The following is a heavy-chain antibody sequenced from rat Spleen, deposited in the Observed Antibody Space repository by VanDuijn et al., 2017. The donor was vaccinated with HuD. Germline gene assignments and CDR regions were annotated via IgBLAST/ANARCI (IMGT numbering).Heavy chain of an antibody. CDR3: ARHWNDDYFDY. Sequence: EVQLVESGGGLVQPGRSLKLSCVASGFTFNYYWMTWIRQAPGKGLEWVASITNASGRTYYPDSVKGRFTISRDTAQNTLYLQMNSLRSEDTATYYCARHWNDDYFDYWGQGVMVTVSS. CDR2: ITNASGRT. CDR1: GFTFNYYW. J-gene: IGHJ2*01. V-gene: IGHV5-31*01.